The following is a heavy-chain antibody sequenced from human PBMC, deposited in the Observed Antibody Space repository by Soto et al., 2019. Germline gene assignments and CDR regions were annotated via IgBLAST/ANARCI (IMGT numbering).Heavy chain of an antibody. V-gene: IGHV4-34*01. CDR3: ARGYRIAAAGINYYYGMDV. CDR1: GGSFSGYY. D-gene: IGHD6-13*01. CDR2: INHSGGT. Sequence: SETLSLTCAVYGGSFSGYYWSWIRQPPGKGLEWIGEINHSGGTNYNPSLKSRVTISVDTSKNQFSLKLSSVTAADTAVYYCARGYRIAAAGINYYYGMDVWGQGTTVTVSS. J-gene: IGHJ6*02.